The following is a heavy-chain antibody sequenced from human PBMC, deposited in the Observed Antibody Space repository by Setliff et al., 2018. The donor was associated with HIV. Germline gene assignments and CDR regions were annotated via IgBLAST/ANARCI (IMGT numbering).Heavy chain of an antibody. Sequence: GASVKVSCKASGGTFRNFAISWVRQAPGQGLEWMGGTIPLLYLTDYAQKFQGRLTLTTDESTSTAYMELSGLRSDDTGVYYCASPSPDTGIVGANYIGVWGKGTTVTVSS. CDR2: TIPLLYLT. CDR3: ASPSPDTGIVGANYIGV. V-gene: IGHV1-69*10. D-gene: IGHD1-26*01. J-gene: IGHJ6*03. CDR1: GGTFRNFA.